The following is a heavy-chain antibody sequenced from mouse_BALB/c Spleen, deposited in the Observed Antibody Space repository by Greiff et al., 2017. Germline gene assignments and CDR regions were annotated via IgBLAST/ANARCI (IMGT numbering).Heavy chain of an antibody. J-gene: IGHJ3*01. D-gene: IGHD2-4*01. Sequence: VQLQQPGAELVKPGASVKLSCKASGYTFTSYWMHWVKQRPGQGLEWIGEINPSNGRTNYNEKFKSKATLTVDKSSSTAYMQLSSLTSEDSAVYYCARRRMITTGAWFADWGQGTLVTVSA. CDR1: GYTFTSYW. CDR3: ARRRMITTGAWFAD. CDR2: INPSNGRT. V-gene: IGHV1S81*02.